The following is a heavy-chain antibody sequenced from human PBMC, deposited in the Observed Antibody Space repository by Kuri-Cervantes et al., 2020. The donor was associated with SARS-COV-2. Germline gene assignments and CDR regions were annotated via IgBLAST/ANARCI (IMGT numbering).Heavy chain of an antibody. CDR3: ARPMNLVTAYEAFNI. CDR1: GGSFSRYY. Sequence: SQTLSLSCAVSGGSFSRYYWNWVRQPPGKGLEWIGYVYNTGSTGYNPSLKSRVTISVDTSKNQFFLRLSSVTAADTAVYYCARPMNLVTAYEAFNIWGQGTMVTVSS. D-gene: IGHD2-21*02. V-gene: IGHV4-59*12. J-gene: IGHJ3*02. CDR2: VYNTGST.